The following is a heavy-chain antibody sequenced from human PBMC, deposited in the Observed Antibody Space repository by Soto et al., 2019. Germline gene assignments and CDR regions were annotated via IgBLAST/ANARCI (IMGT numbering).Heavy chain of an antibody. D-gene: IGHD6-13*01. V-gene: IGHV7-4-1*02. Sequence: ASVKVSCKASGYTFTSYAMNWVRQAPGQGLEWMGWINTNTGNPTYAQGFTGRFVFSLDTSVSTAYLQNSSLKAEDAAEYCCERGGCDSSSWNGFDPWGQGTLVTVSS. CDR3: ERGGCDSSSWNGFDP. J-gene: IGHJ5*02. CDR1: GYTFTSYA. CDR2: INTNTGNP.